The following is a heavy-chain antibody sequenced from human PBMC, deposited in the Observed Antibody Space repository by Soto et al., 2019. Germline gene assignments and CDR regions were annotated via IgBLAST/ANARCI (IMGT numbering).Heavy chain of an antibody. CDR3: ARAYYDFWSGWGIGNWFDP. J-gene: IGHJ5*02. CDR1: GGSISSYY. CDR2: IYYSGST. Sequence: SETLSLTCTVSGGSISSYYWSWIRQPPGKGLEWIGYIYYSGSTNYNPSLKSRATISVDTSKNQFSLRLSSVTAADTAVYYCARAYYDFWSGWGIGNWFDPWGQGTLVTVSS. V-gene: IGHV4-59*01. D-gene: IGHD3-3*01.